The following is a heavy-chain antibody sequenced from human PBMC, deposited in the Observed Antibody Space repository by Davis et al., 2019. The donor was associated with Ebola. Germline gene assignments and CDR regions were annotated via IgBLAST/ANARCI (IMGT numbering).Heavy chain of an antibody. J-gene: IGHJ4*02. V-gene: IGHV1-69*04. CDR3: ARSSGYGDLITDY. Sequence: SVKVSCKASGGTFSSYAISWVRQAPGQGLEWMGRIIPILGIASYAQKFQGRVTMTRDTSTSTVYMELSSLRSEDTAVYYCARSSGYGDLITDYWGQGTLVTVSS. D-gene: IGHD4-17*01. CDR2: IIPILGIA. CDR1: GGTFSSYA.